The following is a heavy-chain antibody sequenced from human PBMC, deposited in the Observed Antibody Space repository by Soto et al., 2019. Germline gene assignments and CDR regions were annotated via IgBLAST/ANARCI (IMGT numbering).Heavy chain of an antibody. D-gene: IGHD3-9*01. V-gene: IGHV4-34*01. J-gene: IGHJ6*02. Sequence: SETLSLTCAVYGGSFSGYYWSWIRQPPGKGLEWIGEINHSGSTDYNPSLKSRVTISVDTSKNQFSLKLSSVTAADTAVYYCARGHRYFDWLSRLYYYYGMDVWGQGTTVTVSS. CDR1: GGSFSGYY. CDR3: ARGHRYFDWLSRLYYYYGMDV. CDR2: INHSGST.